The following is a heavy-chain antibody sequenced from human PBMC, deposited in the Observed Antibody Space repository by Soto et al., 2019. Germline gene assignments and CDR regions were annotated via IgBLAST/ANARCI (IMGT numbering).Heavy chain of an antibody. CDR3: ARETDTSMLDY. D-gene: IGHD5-18*01. J-gene: IGHJ4*02. Sequence: QVQLVQSGAEVKKPGASVKVSCQTSGYNFSAYYFNWVRQAAGQGPEWMGWLNPRNGQTGYVQKFRGRVTMTRDTSIATVYLELSRLTSDDTAIYFCARETDTSMLDYWGQGTLVTVSS. CDR1: GYNFSAYY. CDR2: LNPRNGQT. V-gene: IGHV1-8*01.